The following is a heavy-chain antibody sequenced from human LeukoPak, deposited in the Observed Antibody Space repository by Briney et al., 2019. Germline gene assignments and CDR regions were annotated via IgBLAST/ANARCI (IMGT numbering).Heavy chain of an antibody. CDR3: ARTRDEQDTAMVNWFDP. CDR1: GGSISSSSYY. CDR2: IYYSGST. J-gene: IGHJ5*02. D-gene: IGHD5-18*01. V-gene: IGHV4-39*07. Sequence: SETLSLTCTVSGGSISSSSYYWGWIRQPPGKGLEWIGSIYYSGSTYYNPSLKSRVTISVDTSKNQFSLKLSSVTAADTAVYYCARTRDEQDTAMVNWFDPWGQGTLVTVSS.